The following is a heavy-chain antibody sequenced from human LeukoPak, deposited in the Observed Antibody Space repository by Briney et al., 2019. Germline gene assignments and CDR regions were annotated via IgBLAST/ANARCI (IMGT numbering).Heavy chain of an antibody. CDR2: INPNNGGT. CDR3: ARVAAAGRVFYGFDI. Sequence: ASVKVSCKASGYTLIDYYMHWLRQAPGQGLEWMGWINPNNGGTSYAQKFQGRVTMTRDTSMRTVYMELSRLRSDDTAVYYCARVAAAGRVFYGFDIWGQGTMATVSS. CDR1: GYTLIDYY. V-gene: IGHV1-2*02. D-gene: IGHD6-13*01. J-gene: IGHJ3*02.